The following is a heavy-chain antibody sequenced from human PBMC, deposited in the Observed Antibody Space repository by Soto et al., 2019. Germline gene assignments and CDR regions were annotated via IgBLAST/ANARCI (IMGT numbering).Heavy chain of an antibody. CDR2: ISAYNGNT. V-gene: IGHV1-18*01. CDR3: ARAGGNEWLRREFDY. Sequence: QVQLVQSGAEVKKPGASVKVSRKASGYTFTSYGISWVRQAPGQGLEWMGWISAYNGNTNYAQKLQGRVTMTTDTTXXTAYMELRSLRSDGTAVYYWARAGGNEWLRREFDYWGQGTLVTVSS. J-gene: IGHJ4*02. D-gene: IGHD5-12*01. CDR1: GYTFTSYG.